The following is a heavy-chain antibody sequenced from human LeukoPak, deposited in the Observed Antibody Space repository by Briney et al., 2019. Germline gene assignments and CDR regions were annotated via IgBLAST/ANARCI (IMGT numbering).Heavy chain of an antibody. V-gene: IGHV3-30*03. CDR1: GFTFSSYG. D-gene: IGHD2-2*01. J-gene: IGHJ4*02. Sequence: GRSLRLSCAASGFTFSSYGMHCVRQAPGEGLEWVAVISYDGSNKYYADSVKGGFTISRDNSKNTLYLQMNSLRAEDTAVYYCGTDGGYCSSTSGLDYWGQGTLVTVSS. CDR2: ISYDGSNK. CDR3: GTDGGYCSSTSGLDY.